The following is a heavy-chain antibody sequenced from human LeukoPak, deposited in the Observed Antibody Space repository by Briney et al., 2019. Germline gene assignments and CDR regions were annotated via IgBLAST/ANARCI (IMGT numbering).Heavy chain of an antibody. CDR3: ARGIAAAGTFDY. CDR1: GYTFTGYY. D-gene: IGHD6-13*01. Sequence: ASVKVSCKASGYTFTGYYLHWVRQAPGQGLEWMGWINPNSGVTNYAQKFQGRVTMTRDTSITTAYMDLSRLRSDDTAVYYCARGIAAAGTFDYWGQGSLVPVSS. CDR2: INPNSGVT. V-gene: IGHV1-2*02. J-gene: IGHJ4*02.